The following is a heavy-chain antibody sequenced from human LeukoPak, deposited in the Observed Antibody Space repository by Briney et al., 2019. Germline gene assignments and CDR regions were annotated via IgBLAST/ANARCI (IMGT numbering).Heavy chain of an antibody. CDR1: GFTFSTDW. Sequence: GGSLRLSCAASGFTFSTDWMHWVRQAPGKGLEWVSRINGDGRSTSYADSVKGRFTIPRDNAKNTVYLQMNSLRAEDTAVSYCARGRRGYTYGLFDYWGQGTLVTVSS. CDR3: ARGRRGYTYGLFDY. V-gene: IGHV3-74*01. J-gene: IGHJ4*02. D-gene: IGHD5-18*01. CDR2: INGDGRST.